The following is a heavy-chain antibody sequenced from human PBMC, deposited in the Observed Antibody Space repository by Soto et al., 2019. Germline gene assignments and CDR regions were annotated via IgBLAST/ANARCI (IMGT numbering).Heavy chain of an antibody. J-gene: IGHJ5*02. D-gene: IGHD2-2*01. CDR1: GGSISSYY. CDR3: ARYTSCSKGCPWFDP. V-gene: IGHV4-59*01. CDR2: IYYSGST. Sequence: ETLSLTCTVSGGSISSYYWSWIRQPPGKGLEWIGYIYYSGSTNYNPSLKSRVTISVDTSKNQFSLKLSSVTAADTAVYYCARYTSCSKGCPWFDPWGQGTLVTVSS.